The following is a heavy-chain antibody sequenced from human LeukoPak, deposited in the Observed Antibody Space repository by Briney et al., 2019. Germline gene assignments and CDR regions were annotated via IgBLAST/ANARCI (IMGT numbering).Heavy chain of an antibody. J-gene: IGHJ5*02. CDR1: GYTFTSYG. V-gene: IGHV1-18*01. D-gene: IGHD4-17*01. Sequence: WASVKASCKASGYTFTSYGISWVRQAPGQGLEWMGWISAYNGNTNYAQKLQGRVTMTTDTSTSTAYMELRSLRSDDTAVYYCARGEMTTVTLAFDPWGQGTLVTVSS. CDR2: ISAYNGNT. CDR3: ARGEMTTVTLAFDP.